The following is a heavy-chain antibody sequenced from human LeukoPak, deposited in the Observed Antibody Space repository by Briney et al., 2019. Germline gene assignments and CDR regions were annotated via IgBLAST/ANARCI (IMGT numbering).Heavy chain of an antibody. V-gene: IGHV3-73*01. Sequence: GGSLKLSCAASGFTFSGSAMHWVRQASGKGLEWVGRIRSKANSYATAYAASVKGRFTISRDDSKNTAYLQMNRLKTEDTAVYYCTREAPYIELDVWGQGTTVTVSS. CDR3: TREAPYIELDV. D-gene: IGHD2/OR15-2a*01. CDR2: IRSKANSYAT. CDR1: GFTFSGSA. J-gene: IGHJ6*02.